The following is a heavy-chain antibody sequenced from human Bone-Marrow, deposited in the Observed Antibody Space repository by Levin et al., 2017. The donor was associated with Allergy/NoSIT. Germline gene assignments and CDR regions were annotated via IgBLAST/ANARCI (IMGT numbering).Heavy chain of an antibody. V-gene: IGHV4-34*01. CDR1: GGSFSGYY. Sequence: GSLRLSCAVYGGSFSGYYWSWIRQPPGKGLEWIGEINHSGSTNYNPSLKSRVTISVDTSKNQFSLKLSSVTAADTAVYYCARGRVRYYYYGMDVWGQGTTVTVSS. D-gene: IGHD4/OR15-4a*01. CDR2: INHSGST. J-gene: IGHJ6*02. CDR3: ARGRVRYYYYGMDV.